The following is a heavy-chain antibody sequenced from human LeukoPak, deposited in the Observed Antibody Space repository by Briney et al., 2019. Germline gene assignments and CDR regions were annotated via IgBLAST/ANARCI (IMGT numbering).Heavy chain of an antibody. CDR3: ARGYSSGKGNAFDI. CDR2: IYSGDST. CDR1: GFTVSSNY. J-gene: IGHJ3*02. V-gene: IGHV3-53*01. Sequence: GGSLRLSCVASGFTVSSNYMSWVRQAPGKGLEWVSVIYSGDSTYYADSVKGRFTISRDNSKNTLYLQMNSLRAEDTAVYYCARGYSSGKGNAFDIWGQGTMVTVSS. D-gene: IGHD6-19*01.